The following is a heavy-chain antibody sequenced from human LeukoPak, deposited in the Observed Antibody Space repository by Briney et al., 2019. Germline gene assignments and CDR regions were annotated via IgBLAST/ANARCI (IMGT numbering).Heavy chain of an antibody. Sequence: GGSLRLSCAGSGFTFSDYGMHWVRQAPGKGLEWVAVISSDGSNKYYADSVKGRFSLSRDNSKNTVYVQMNSLRAEDTAVYYCAKDGPVGGWFYFDHWGQGTLLTVSS. CDR2: ISSDGSNK. J-gene: IGHJ4*02. V-gene: IGHV3-30*18. CDR3: AKDGPVGGWFYFDH. CDR1: GFTFSDYG. D-gene: IGHD6-19*01.